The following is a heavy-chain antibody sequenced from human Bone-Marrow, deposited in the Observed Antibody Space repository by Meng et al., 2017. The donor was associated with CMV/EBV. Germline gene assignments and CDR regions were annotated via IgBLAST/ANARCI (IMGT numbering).Heavy chain of an antibody. J-gene: IGHJ5*02. CDR3: ARAPRGSYYSTTKLSNWFEP. Sequence: ASVKVSCKASGYTFTGYYMHWVRQAPGQGLEWMGWINPNSGGTNYAQKFQGRVTMTRDTSISTAYMELRRLRSDDKAVYYCARAPRGSYYSTTKLSNWFEPWGQGPLVTVSS. V-gene: IGHV1-2*02. CDR1: GYTFTGYY. D-gene: IGHD3-16*01. CDR2: INPNSGGT.